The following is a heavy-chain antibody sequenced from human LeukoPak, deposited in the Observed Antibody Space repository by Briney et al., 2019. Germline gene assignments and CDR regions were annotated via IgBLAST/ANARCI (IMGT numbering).Heavy chain of an antibody. V-gene: IGHV1-18*03. CDR3: ARVPVQGCSGFRSPLDY. D-gene: IGHD5-12*01. CDR1: GSAFTSYG. CDR2: ISAYNGST. Sequence: ASVKASCKASGSAFTSYGISWVRQPPGQGLEWMGWISAYNGSTNYAQKLQGRVTMTTDTSTSTAYMELRSLRSDDMALYYCARVPVQGCSGFRSPLDYWGQGTLVTVSS. J-gene: IGHJ4*02.